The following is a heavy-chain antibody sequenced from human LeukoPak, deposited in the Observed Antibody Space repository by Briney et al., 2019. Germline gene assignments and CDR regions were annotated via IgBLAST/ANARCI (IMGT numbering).Heavy chain of an antibody. CDR2: ISYDGSNK. V-gene: IGHV3-33*05. D-gene: IGHD4-11*01. Sequence: GRSLRLSCAASGFTFSSCGMHWVRQAPGKGLEWVAVISYDGSNKYYAGSVKGRFTISRDNSKSTLYLQMNSLRAEDTAVYYCARVRQASNYVDFDYWGQGTLVTVSS. CDR3: ARVRQASNYVDFDY. CDR1: GFTFSSCG. J-gene: IGHJ4*02.